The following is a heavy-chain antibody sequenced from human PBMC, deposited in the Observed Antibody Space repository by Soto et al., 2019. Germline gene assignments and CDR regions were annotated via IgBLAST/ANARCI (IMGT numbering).Heavy chain of an antibody. Sequence: SETLSLTCTVSGGSISGSSYYWGWIRQPPGKGLEWIGSIYYSGSTYYNPSLKSRVTISVDTSKNQFSLKLSSVTAADTAVYYCARHFFADFGNWFDPWGQGTLVTVSS. CDR2: IYYSGST. D-gene: IGHD3-3*01. CDR3: ARHFFADFGNWFDP. J-gene: IGHJ5*02. V-gene: IGHV4-39*01. CDR1: GGSISGSSYY.